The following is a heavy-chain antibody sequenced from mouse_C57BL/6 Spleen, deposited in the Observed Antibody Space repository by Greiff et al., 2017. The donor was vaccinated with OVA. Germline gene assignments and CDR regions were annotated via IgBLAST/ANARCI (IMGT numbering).Heavy chain of an antibody. CDR1: GFTFSSYA. Sequence: EVKVEESGEGLVKPGGSLKLSCAASGFTFSSYAMSWVRQTPEKRLEWVAYISSGGDYIYYADTVKGRFTISRDNARNTLYLQMSSLKSEDTAMYYCTRDGAHLYYFDYWGQGTTLTVSS. D-gene: IGHD2-3*01. CDR3: TRDGAHLYYFDY. V-gene: IGHV5-9-1*02. CDR2: ISSGGDYI. J-gene: IGHJ2*01.